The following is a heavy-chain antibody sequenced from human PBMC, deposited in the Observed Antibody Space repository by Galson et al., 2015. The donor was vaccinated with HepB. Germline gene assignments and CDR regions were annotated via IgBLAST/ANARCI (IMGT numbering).Heavy chain of an antibody. CDR1: GFTFRSFA. D-gene: IGHD2-2*01. CDR2: NSGSGGST. J-gene: IGHJ4*02. Sequence: SLRLSCAVSGFTFRSFAMSWVRQAPGKGLEWVSSNSGSGGSTKYADSVKGRFIISRDISKNTLYLQMNGLRAEDTAIYYCARGSCSSTSCPLGDYWGQGTLVTVSS. CDR3: ARGSCSSTSCPLGDY. V-gene: IGHV3-23*01.